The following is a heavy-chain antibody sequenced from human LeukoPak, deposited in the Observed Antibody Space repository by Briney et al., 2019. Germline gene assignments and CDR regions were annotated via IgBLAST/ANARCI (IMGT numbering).Heavy chain of an antibody. CDR2: ISGSGGST. D-gene: IGHD5/OR15-5a*01. Sequence: GGSLRLSCAASGFTFNTFNMNWVRQAPGKGLEWVSAISGSGGSTYYADSVKGRFTISRDNSKNTLYLQMNSLRAEDTAVYYCAKVSGSVYYFDYWGQGTLVTVSS. J-gene: IGHJ4*02. V-gene: IGHV3-23*01. CDR1: GFTFNTFN. CDR3: AKVSGSVYYFDY.